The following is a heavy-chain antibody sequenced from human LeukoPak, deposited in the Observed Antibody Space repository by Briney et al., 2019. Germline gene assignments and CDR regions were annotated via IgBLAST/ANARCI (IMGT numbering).Heavy chain of an antibody. Sequence: ASVKVSCKASRYTFTSYYMHWVRQAPGQGLEWMGIINPSGGSTSYAQKFQGRVTMTGDTSTSTVYMELSSLRSDDAAVYYCARGIAGRTVIAAAGTAVDFWGQGTLVTVSS. V-gene: IGHV1-46*03. CDR3: ARGIAGRTVIAAAGTAVDF. D-gene: IGHD6-13*01. J-gene: IGHJ4*02. CDR1: RYTFTSYY. CDR2: INPSGGST.